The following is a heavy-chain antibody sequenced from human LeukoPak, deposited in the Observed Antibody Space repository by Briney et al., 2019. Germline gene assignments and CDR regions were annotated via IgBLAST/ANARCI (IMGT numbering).Heavy chain of an antibody. J-gene: IGHJ4*02. Sequence: GGSLRLSCAASGFTFSDYAMRWVRQAPGKGLEWVSGISGSGDSTYYADSVKGRFTISRDNSKNTLYLQMNSLRAEDTAVYYCARARYCSSSSCYLDYWGQGTLVTVSS. CDR3: ARARYCSSSSCYLDY. CDR2: ISGSGDST. CDR1: GFTFSDYA. D-gene: IGHD2-2*01. V-gene: IGHV3-23*01.